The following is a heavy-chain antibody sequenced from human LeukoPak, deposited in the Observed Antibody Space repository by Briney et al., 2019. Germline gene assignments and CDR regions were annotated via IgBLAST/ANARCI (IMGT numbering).Heavy chain of an antibody. CDR1: GGSISSSSYY. CDR3: ARSRAYSLTDI. D-gene: IGHD2-21*01. CDR2: IYYSGST. J-gene: IGHJ3*02. V-gene: IGHV4-39*07. Sequence: SETLSLTCTVSGGSISSSSYYWGWIRQPPGKGLEWIGSIYYSGSTYYNPSLKSRVTISVDTSKNQFSLKLSSVTAADTAVYYCARSRAYSLTDIWGQGTMVTVSS.